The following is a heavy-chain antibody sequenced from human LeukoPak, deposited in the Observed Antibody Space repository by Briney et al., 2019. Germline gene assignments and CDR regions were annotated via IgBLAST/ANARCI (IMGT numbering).Heavy chain of an antibody. CDR2: INHDGSST. CDR3: ARAPYSTGRGYYFDY. CDR1: GFTFSYYW. D-gene: IGHD2-8*02. Sequence: GGSLRLSCVASGFTFSYYWMHWVRDAPGKGLVWVSRINHDGSSTTYADSVKGRFTISRDNAKNTLYLQMNSLRAEDTAVYYCARAPYSTGRGYYFDYWGQGTLVTVSS. J-gene: IGHJ4*02. V-gene: IGHV3-74*01.